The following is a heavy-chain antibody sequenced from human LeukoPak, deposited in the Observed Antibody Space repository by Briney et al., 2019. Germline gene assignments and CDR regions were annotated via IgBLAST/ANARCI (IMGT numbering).Heavy chain of an antibody. J-gene: IGHJ3*02. CDR1: GFTFSSYW. D-gene: IGHD2-2*01. V-gene: IGHV3-7*01. CDR3: ARIKTGMRAYCSSTSCQNAFDI. CDR2: IKQDGSEK. Sequence: QPGGSLRLSCAASGFTFSSYWMSWVRQAPGKGLEWVANIKQDGSEKYYVDSVKGRFTISRDNAKNSLYLQMNSLRAEDTAVYYCARIKTGMRAYCSSTSCQNAFDIWGQGTMVTVSS.